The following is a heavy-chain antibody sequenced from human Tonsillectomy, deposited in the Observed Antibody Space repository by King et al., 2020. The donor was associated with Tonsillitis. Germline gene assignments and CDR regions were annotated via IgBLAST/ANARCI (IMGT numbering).Heavy chain of an antibody. CDR2: IDPSDSYT. D-gene: IGHD6-6*01. CDR1: GYSFTSYW. J-gene: IGHJ4*02. Sequence: QLVQSGAEVKKPGESLRISCKGSGYSFTSYWITWVRQMPGKGLEWMGSIDPSDSYTNYSPSFQGHGTISADKSINTAYLQWSSLKASDTAMYYCARSDLGYSSSSTGFHYWGQGTLVTVSS. CDR3: ARSDLGYSSSSTGFHY. V-gene: IGHV5-10-1*03.